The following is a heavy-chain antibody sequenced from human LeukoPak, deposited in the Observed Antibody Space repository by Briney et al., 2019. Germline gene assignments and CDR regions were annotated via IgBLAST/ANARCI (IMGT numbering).Heavy chain of an antibody. D-gene: IGHD1/OR15-1a*01. V-gene: IGHV1-8*01. CDR2: MNPKSGNT. CDR3: ARGRNNNYYYMDV. Sequence: AAVKVSCTASGYTFTNYDIHWVRQATGQGLEWMGWMNPKSGNTAYGRKFQVRVTMTRNTSISTAYMELSSLRSEDTAVYFCARGRNNNYYYMDVWGKGTTVNV. J-gene: IGHJ6*03. CDR1: GYTFTNYD.